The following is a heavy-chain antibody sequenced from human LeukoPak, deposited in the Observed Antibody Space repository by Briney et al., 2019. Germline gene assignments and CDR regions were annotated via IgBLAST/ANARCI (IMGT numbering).Heavy chain of an antibody. Sequence: GASVKVSCKASGYTFTSYGISWVRQAPGQGLEWMGWISAYNGNTNYAQKLQGRVTMTTDTSTSTAYMELRSLRSDDTAVYYCATNSGYDNFPRLYGMDVWGQGTTVTVSS. CDR3: ATNSGYDNFPRLYGMDV. V-gene: IGHV1-18*01. CDR1: GYTFTSYG. J-gene: IGHJ6*02. D-gene: IGHD5-12*01. CDR2: ISAYNGNT.